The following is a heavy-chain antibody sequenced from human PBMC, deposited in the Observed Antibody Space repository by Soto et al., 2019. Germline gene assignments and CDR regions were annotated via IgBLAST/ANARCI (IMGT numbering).Heavy chain of an antibody. J-gene: IGHJ6*02. CDR3: AKEIGFVVFGMEPYHPYGMDF. D-gene: IGHD3-3*01. Sequence: GGSLRLSCAASGFTFSSYGMHWVRQAPGKGLEWVAVISYDGSNKYYADSVKGRFTISRDNSKNTLYLQMNSLRAEDTAVYYCAKEIGFVVFGMEPYHPYGMDFSAQRSTVPVSS. V-gene: IGHV3-30*18. CDR1: GFTFSSYG. CDR2: ISYDGSNK.